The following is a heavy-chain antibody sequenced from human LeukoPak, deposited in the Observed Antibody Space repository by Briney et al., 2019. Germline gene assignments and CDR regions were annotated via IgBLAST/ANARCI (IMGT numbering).Heavy chain of an antibody. CDR3: ARDRFLFGEAKTPASEAGGFDL. CDR2: ISAYNGNT. D-gene: IGHD3-3*01. CDR1: GGTSSSYA. J-gene: IGHJ2*01. V-gene: IGHV1-18*01. Sequence: ASVKVSCKASGGTSSSYAISWVRQAPGQGLEWMGWISAYNGNTNYAQKLQGRVTMTTDTSTSTAYMELRSLRSDDTAVYYCARDRFLFGEAKTPASEAGGFDLWGRGTLVTVSS.